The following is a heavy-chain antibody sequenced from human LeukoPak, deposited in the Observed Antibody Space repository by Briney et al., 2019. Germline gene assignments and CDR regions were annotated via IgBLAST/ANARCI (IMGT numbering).Heavy chain of an antibody. CDR3: ARDPLPVLGYCSSTSCPVDY. Sequence: GASVKVSCKASGYTFTSYGISWVRQAPEQGLEWMGWISAYNGNTNYAQKLQGRVTMTTDTSTSTAYMELRSLRSDDTAVYYCARDPLPVLGYCSSTSCPVDYWGQGTLVTVSS. V-gene: IGHV1-18*01. CDR1: GYTFTSYG. CDR2: ISAYNGNT. J-gene: IGHJ4*02. D-gene: IGHD2-2*01.